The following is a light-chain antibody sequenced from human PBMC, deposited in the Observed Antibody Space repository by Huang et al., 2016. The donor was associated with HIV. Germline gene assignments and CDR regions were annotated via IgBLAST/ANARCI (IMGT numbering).Light chain of an antibody. Sequence: DIQMTQSPSSLSASVGDRVTITCRASQSMNIYVNWYQQKPGKAPKLLIYGATSSQSGDPSRVSGSGSGTDFALTISSLQPEDFATYYCQQSFNTPYTFGQGTKLEIK. CDR3: QQSFNTPYT. CDR1: QSMNIY. CDR2: GAT. J-gene: IGKJ2*01. V-gene: IGKV1-39*01.